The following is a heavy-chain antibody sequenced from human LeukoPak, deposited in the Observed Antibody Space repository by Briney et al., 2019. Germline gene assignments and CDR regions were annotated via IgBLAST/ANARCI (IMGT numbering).Heavy chain of an antibody. CDR2: ISSSGSTI. CDR1: GFTFSDYY. D-gene: IGHD1-14*01. V-gene: IGHV3-11*04. Sequence: PGGSLRLSCAASGFTFSDYYMSWIRQAPGKGLEWVSYISSSGSTIYYADSVKGRFTISRDNAKNLLYLQMNSLRAEDTAVYYCARDPEDLYYYYMDVWGKGTTVTVSS. J-gene: IGHJ6*03. CDR3: ARDPEDLYYYYMDV.